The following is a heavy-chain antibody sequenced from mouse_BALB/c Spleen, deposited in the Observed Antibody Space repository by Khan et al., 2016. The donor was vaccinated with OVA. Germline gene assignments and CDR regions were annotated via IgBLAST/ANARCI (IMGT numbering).Heavy chain of an antibody. Sequence: QIQLVQSGPGLVAPSQSLSITCTVSGFSLTRYGVNWVRQPPGKGLEWLGVIWGDGSTNYHSTLKSRLIISKDNSESQVFLKLNSLQTDDTATYYCDKFTPDYYSMDYWGQGTSVTVSS. CDR1: GFSLTRYG. CDR3: DKFTPDYYSMDY. CDR2: IWGDGST. J-gene: IGHJ4*01. V-gene: IGHV2-3*01. D-gene: IGHD1-1*01.